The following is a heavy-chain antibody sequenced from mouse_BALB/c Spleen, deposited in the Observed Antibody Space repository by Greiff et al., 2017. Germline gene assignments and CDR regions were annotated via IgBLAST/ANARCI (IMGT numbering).Heavy chain of an antibody. CDR1: GFNIKDTY. CDR3: ARYYGSVAMDY. Sequence: EVQLKESGAELVKPGASVKLSCTASGFNIKDTYMHWVKQRPEQGLEWIGRIDPANGNTKYDPKFQGKATITADTSSNTAYLQLSSLTSEDTAVYYCARYYGSVAMDYWGQGTSVTVSA. V-gene: IGHV14-3*02. D-gene: IGHD1-1*01. J-gene: IGHJ4*01. CDR2: IDPANGNT.